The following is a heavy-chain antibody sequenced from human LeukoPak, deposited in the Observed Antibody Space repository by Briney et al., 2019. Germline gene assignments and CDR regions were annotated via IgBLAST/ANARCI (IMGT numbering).Heavy chain of an antibody. J-gene: IGHJ6*03. D-gene: IGHD2-2*01. CDR3: AREGIEAVVVPAADYNYYYMDV. CDR2: ISSSSSYI. Sequence: GGSLRLSCAASGVTLSSYRMVWVGQAPGKGLEWGSSISSSSSYISSADSVKGRFTISRDNAKNSLYLQMRSLRAEDTARYYCAREGIEAVVVPAADYNYYYMDVGGKGTTVTVSS. CDR1: GVTLSSYR. V-gene: IGHV3-21*01.